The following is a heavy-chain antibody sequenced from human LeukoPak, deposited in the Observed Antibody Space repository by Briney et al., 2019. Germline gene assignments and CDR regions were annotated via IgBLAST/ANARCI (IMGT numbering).Heavy chain of an antibody. CDR2: IYYSGST. V-gene: IGHV4-59*12. Sequence: SETLSLICTVSGGSISSYYWSWIRQPPGKGLEWIGYIYYSGSTNYNPSLKSRVTISVDTSKNQFSLKLSSVTAADTAVYYCARGPFCSSTSCYSNWFDPWGQGTLVTASS. CDR3: ARGPFCSSTSCYSNWFDP. CDR1: GGSISSYY. J-gene: IGHJ5*02. D-gene: IGHD2-2*01.